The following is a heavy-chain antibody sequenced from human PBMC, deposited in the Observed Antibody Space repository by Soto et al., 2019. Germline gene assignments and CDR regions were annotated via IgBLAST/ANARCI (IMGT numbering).Heavy chain of an antibody. D-gene: IGHD3-16*01. V-gene: IGHV3-21*01. CDR3: ARDRRAGGNSAFYFDF. J-gene: IGHJ4*02. Sequence: GGSLRLSCVGSGFTFRSYTMNWVRQAPGKGLEWVSGIRGFSPYTFYADSVKGRFTISRDNAKNSLYLQMNSLRAEDTAVYYCARDRRAGGNSAFYFDFWGQGAQVTVSS. CDR1: GFTFRSYT. CDR2: IRGFSPYT.